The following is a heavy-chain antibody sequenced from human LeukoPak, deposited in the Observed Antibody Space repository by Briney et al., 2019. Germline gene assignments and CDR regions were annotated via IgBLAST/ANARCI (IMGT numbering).Heavy chain of an antibody. CDR1: GFTFSSYE. D-gene: IGHD1-26*01. Sequence: GGSLRLSCAASGFTFSSYEMNWSRQPPGKGLKWVSYISSSGSTIYYADSVKGRFTISRDNAKNSLYLQMNSLRAEDTAVYYCARDRSGSSPFDYWGQGTLVTVSS. CDR3: ARDRSGSSPFDY. V-gene: IGHV3-48*03. J-gene: IGHJ4*02. CDR2: ISSSGSTI.